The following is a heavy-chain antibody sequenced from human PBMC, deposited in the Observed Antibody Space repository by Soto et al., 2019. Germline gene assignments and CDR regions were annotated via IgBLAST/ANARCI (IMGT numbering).Heavy chain of an antibody. CDR3: ARLEGLATISYYFDF. Sequence: PSETLSLTCSVSDDSINSDKYYWGWIRQPPGKGLEWIGSIYYRGNAYYNPSLQTRVTISLDRSKSQFSLKLNSVTAADSAVYFCARLEGLATISYYFDFWGPGALVTVSS. CDR2: IYYRGNA. V-gene: IGHV4-39*01. D-gene: IGHD3-9*01. J-gene: IGHJ4*02. CDR1: DDSINSDKYY.